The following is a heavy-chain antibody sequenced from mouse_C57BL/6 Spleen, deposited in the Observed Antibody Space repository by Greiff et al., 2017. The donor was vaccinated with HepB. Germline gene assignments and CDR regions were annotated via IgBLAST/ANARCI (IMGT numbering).Heavy chain of an antibody. CDR1: GYTFTDYN. CDR3: ARGGNDGYYDWYFDV. Sequence: VQLQQSGPELVKPGASVKMSCKASGYTFTDYNMHWVKQSHGKSLEWIGYINPNNGGTSYNQKFKGKATLTVNKSSSTAYMELRSLTSEDSAVYYCARGGNDGYYDWYFDVWGTGTTVTVSS. J-gene: IGHJ1*03. CDR2: INPNNGGT. V-gene: IGHV1-22*01. D-gene: IGHD2-3*01.